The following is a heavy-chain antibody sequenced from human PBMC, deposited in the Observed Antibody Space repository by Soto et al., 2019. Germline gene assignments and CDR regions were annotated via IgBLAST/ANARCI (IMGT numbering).Heavy chain of an antibody. CDR3: TVWIEGACY. Sequence: HLVASGGGLVQPGGSLRLSCAASGFTFNDHYMDWVRQAPGKGLEWVARSKNRGQGFTIEYAASLKGRFTISRDDSANSLYLQMNSLETDDTAVYYCTVWIEGACYWGRGILVTVFS. D-gene: IGHD3-16*01. J-gene: IGHJ4*02. CDR2: SKNRGQGFTI. CDR1: GFTFNDHY. V-gene: IGHV3-72*01.